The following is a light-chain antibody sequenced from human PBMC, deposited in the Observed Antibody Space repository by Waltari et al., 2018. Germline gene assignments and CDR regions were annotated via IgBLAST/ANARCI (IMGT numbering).Light chain of an antibody. Sequence: DIQMTQSPSSLSASVGERVPITCRASQSISSYLNWYKQKPGKALKVLIYAASSLQSGVPSRFSGSGSGTDFTLTISSLQPEDFTTYYCQQSYRTPYTFGQGTKLQIK. CDR1: QSISSY. V-gene: IGKV1-39*01. CDR2: AAS. CDR3: QQSYRTPYT. J-gene: IGKJ2*01.